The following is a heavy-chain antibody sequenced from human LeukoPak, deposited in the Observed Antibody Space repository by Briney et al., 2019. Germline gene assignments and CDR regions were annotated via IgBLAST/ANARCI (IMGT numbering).Heavy chain of an antibody. J-gene: IGHJ4*02. D-gene: IGHD2-15*01. V-gene: IGHV4-31*03. CDR3: ARRRYCSGGSCYTIDY. Sequence: SETLSLTCTVSGGSISSGGYYWSWIRQHPGKGLEWIGYIYYSRSTYYNPSLQSSVTISVDTSKNQFSLKLSSVTAADTAVYYCARRRYCSGGSCYTIDYWGQGTLVTVSS. CDR1: GGSISSGGYY. CDR2: IYYSRST.